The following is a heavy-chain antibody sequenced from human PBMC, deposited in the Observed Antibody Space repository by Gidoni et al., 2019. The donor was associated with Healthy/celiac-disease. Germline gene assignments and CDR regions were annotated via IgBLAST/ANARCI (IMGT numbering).Heavy chain of an antibody. D-gene: IGHD4-4*01. CDR1: GFTFSSYA. CDR3: AKDGKYSNYHGY. CDR2: ISGSGGST. Sequence: EVQLLESGGGLVQPGGSLRLSCAPSGFTFSSYAMSWVRQAPGKGLEWVSAISGSGGSTYYADSVKGRFTISRDNSKNTLYLQMNSLRAEDTAVYYCAKDGKYSNYHGYWGQGTLVTVSS. J-gene: IGHJ4*02. V-gene: IGHV3-23*01.